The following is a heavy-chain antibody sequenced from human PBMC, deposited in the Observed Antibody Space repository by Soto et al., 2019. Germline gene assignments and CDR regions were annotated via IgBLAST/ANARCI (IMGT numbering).Heavy chain of an antibody. Sequence: SSEALCLTRTVSAGSISSISYYWCWIRQHPGKGLEWIGSIYYSGSTYYNPSLKSRVTISVDTSKNQFSLKLSSVTAADTAVYYCARHRTDCSGGSFYSLYYFDYWGQGTLVIVSS. D-gene: IGHD2-15*01. CDR3: ARHRTDCSGGSFYSLYYFDY. J-gene: IGHJ4*02. CDR2: IYYSGST. V-gene: IGHV4-39*01. CDR1: AGSISSISYY.